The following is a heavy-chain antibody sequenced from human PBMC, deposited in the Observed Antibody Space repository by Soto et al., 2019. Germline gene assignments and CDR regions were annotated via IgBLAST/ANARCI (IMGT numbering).Heavy chain of an antibody. Sequence: PSETLSLTCTVSGGSISSYYWSWIRQPPGKGLEWIGYIYYSGSTNYNPSLKSRVTISVDTSKNQFSLKLSSVTAADTAVYYCARSGAGYYDSSGYDYCGQGTLVTVSS. CDR1: GGSISSYY. D-gene: IGHD3-22*01. V-gene: IGHV4-59*01. CDR2: IYYSGST. CDR3: ARSGAGYYDSSGYDY. J-gene: IGHJ4*02.